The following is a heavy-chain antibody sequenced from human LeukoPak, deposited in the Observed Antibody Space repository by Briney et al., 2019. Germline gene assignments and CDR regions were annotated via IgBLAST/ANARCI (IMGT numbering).Heavy chain of an antibody. V-gene: IGHV4-59*01. Sequence: SETLSLTCSVSGGSIRSYYWSWIRQPPGKGLEWIGYIYYSGSTNYNPSLKSRVTISVDTSKNQFSLKLSSVTAADTAVCYCARETRYYDILTGYFQSRFDPWGQGTLVTVSS. CDR2: IYYSGST. CDR1: GGSIRSYY. CDR3: ARETRYYDILTGYFQSRFDP. J-gene: IGHJ5*02. D-gene: IGHD3-9*01.